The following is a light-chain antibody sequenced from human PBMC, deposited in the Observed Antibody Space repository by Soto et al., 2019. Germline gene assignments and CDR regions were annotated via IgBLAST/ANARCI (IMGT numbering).Light chain of an antibody. V-gene: IGKV1-17*01. Sequence: DIQMTQSPSSLSASVGDRVTITCRASQGIGSALGWYQQKPRKAPKRLIYAASSLQSGVPSRFSGSGSATEFTLTISSLQPEDFATYYCLQHNSYPPTFGGGTKVEIK. J-gene: IGKJ4*01. CDR2: AAS. CDR1: QGIGSA. CDR3: LQHNSYPPT.